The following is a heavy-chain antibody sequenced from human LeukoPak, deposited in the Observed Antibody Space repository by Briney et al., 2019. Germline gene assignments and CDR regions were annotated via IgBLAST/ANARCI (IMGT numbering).Heavy chain of an antibody. CDR1: GGTFSSYA. CDR2: IIPIFGTA. V-gene: IGHV1-69*13. Sequence: SVKVSCKASGGTFSSYAISWVRQAPGQGLEWMGGIIPIFGTANYAQKFQGRVTITADESTSTAYMELSSLRSEDTAVYYCALQQTHSGWFDPWGQGPLVTVSS. D-gene: IGHD1-1*01. J-gene: IGHJ5*02. CDR3: ALQQTHSGWFDP.